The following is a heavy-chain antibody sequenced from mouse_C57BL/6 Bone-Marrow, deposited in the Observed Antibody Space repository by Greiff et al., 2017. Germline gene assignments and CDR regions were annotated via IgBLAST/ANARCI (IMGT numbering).Heavy chain of an antibody. Sequence: QVQLQQPGAELVKPGASVKLSCKASGYTFTSYWMHWVKQRPGQGLEWIGMIHPNSGSTNYNEKFKSKDTLTVDTSSSTAYMQLSSLTSEDSAVYYCAKSGYDYAFDYWGQGTTLTVSS. CDR3: AKSGYDYAFDY. D-gene: IGHD2-4*01. CDR2: IHPNSGST. J-gene: IGHJ2*01. CDR1: GYTFTSYW. V-gene: IGHV1-64*01.